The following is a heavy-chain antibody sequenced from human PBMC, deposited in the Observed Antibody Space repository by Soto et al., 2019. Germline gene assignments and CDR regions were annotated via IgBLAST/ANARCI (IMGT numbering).Heavy chain of an antibody. Sequence: EVQLLESGGGLVQPGGSLRLSCEASGFTFSSYAMSWVRQAPGKGLEWVSAISGSGGSTYYADSVKGRFTISRDNSKNTLYLQMNSLRAEDTAVYYCASRGEWFGELFHWGQGTLVTVSS. D-gene: IGHD3-10*01. CDR2: ISGSGGST. J-gene: IGHJ4*02. V-gene: IGHV3-23*01. CDR1: GFTFSSYA. CDR3: ASRGEWFGELFH.